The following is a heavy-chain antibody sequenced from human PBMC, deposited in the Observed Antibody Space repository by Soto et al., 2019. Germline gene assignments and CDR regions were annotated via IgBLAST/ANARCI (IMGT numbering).Heavy chain of an antibody. CDR3: AKIVIPGGVGYCSSTSCYGMDV. CDR1: GFTFSSYG. V-gene: IGHV3-30*18. CDR2: ISYDGSNK. J-gene: IGHJ6*02. D-gene: IGHD2-2*01. Sequence: GGSLRLSCAASGFTFSSYGMHWVRQAPGKGLEWVAVISYDGSNKYYADSVKGRSTISRDNSKNTLYLQMNSLRAEDTAVYYCAKIVIPGGVGYCSSTSCYGMDVWGQGTTVTVSS.